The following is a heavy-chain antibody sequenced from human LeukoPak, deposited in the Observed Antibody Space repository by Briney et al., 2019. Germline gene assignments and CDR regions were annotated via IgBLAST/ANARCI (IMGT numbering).Heavy chain of an antibody. Sequence: PSETLSLTCAVYGGSFSGYYWSWIRQPPGKGLEWIGEINHSGSTNYNPSLKSRVIISVDTSKNQFSLKLSSVTAADTAVYYCARLRYFDWFGGGFDPWGQGTLVTVSS. CDR3: ARLRYFDWFGGGFDP. D-gene: IGHD3-9*01. V-gene: IGHV4-34*01. CDR2: INHSGST. J-gene: IGHJ5*02. CDR1: GGSFSGYY.